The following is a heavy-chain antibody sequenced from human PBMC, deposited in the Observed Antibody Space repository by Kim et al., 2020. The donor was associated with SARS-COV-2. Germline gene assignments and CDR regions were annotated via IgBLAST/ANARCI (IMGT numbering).Heavy chain of an antibody. CDR1: GFTFSSYS. Sequence: GGSLRLSCAASGFTFSSYSMNWVRQAPGKGLEWVSSISSSSSYIYYADSVKGRFTISRDNAKNSLYLQMNSLRAEDTAVYYCARDNERVLRYFDWLSGDYYYYYGMDVWGQGTTVTVSS. CDR3: ARDNERVLRYFDWLSGDYYYYYGMDV. CDR2: ISSSSSYI. V-gene: IGHV3-21*01. J-gene: IGHJ6*02. D-gene: IGHD3-9*01.